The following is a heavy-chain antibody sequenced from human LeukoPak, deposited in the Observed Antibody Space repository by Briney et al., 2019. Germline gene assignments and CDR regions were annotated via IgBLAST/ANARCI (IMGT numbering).Heavy chain of an antibody. CDR2: ISFDGSNK. CDR3: ARGSKSYGDYIRSRIHYFDY. V-gene: IGHV3-30*03. Sequence: PGRSLRLSCAASGFTFSTYGLHWVRQAPGKGLEWVASISFDGSNKYYTDSVKGRFTISRDNSKNTLYLQMNSLRAEDTAVYYCARGSKSYGDYIRSRIHYFDYWGQGTLVTVSS. J-gene: IGHJ4*02. D-gene: IGHD4-17*01. CDR1: GFTFSTYG.